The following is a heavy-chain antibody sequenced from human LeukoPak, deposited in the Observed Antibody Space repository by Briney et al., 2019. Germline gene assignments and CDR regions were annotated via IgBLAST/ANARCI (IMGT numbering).Heavy chain of an antibody. D-gene: IGHD3-3*01. V-gene: IGHV3-11*01. CDR2: ISSSGNST. J-gene: IGHJ4*02. CDR1: GFTFSDYY. CDR3: ARDLERGGY. Sequence: GGSLRLSCAASGFTFSDYYMSWIRQAPGKGLEWVSYISSSGNSTYYSDSVRGRFTISRDNAKNSLYLQMNSLRAEDTALYYCARDLERGGYWGQGTLVTVSS.